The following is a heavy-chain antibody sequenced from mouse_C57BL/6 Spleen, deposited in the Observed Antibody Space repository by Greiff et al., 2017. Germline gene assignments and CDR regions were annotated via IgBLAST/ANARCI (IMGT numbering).Heavy chain of an antibody. D-gene: IGHD2-2*01. CDR3: ARGRNGYGFDY. J-gene: IGHJ2*01. CDR2: INPSTGGT. V-gene: IGHV1-42*01. CDR1: GYSFTGYY. Sequence: VQLKQSGPELVKPGASVKISCKASGYSFTGYYMNWVKQSPEKSLEWIGEINPSTGGTTYNQKFKAKATLTVDKSSSTAYMQLKSLTSEDSAVYYCARGRNGYGFDYWGQGTTLTVSS.